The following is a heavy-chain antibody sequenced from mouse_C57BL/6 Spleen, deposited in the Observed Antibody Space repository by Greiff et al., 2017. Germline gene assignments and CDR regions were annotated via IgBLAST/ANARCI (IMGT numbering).Heavy chain of an antibody. CDR1: GYAFSSSW. CDR3: AREVAYYSNYD. Sequence: QVQLKESGPELVKPGASVKISCKASGYAFSSSWMNWVKQRPGKGLEWIGRIYPGDGDTNSNGKFKGKATLTADKSSSTAYMQLSSLTSEDSAVYFCAREVAYYSNYDWGQGTLVTVSA. D-gene: IGHD2-5*01. CDR2: IYPGDGDT. J-gene: IGHJ3*01. V-gene: IGHV1-82*01.